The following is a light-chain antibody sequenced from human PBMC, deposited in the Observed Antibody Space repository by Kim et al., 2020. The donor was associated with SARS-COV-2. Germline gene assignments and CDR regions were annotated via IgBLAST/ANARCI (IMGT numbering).Light chain of an antibody. V-gene: IGLV1-51*01. Sequence: KVTISCSGSRSNIGVNSVSWYQHLPGVAPQLLIYDNDKRPSGIPDRFSGSKSGTSATLDITGLQTGDEADYYCGTWDSSLSAGGVFGGGTKLTVL. CDR1: RSNIGVNS. CDR3: GTWDSSLSAGGV. J-gene: IGLJ3*02. CDR2: DND.